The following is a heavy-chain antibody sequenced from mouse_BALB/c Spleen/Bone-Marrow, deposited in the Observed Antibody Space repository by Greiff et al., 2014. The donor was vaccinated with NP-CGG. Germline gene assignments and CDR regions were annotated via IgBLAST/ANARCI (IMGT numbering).Heavy chain of an antibody. V-gene: IGHV14-3*02. D-gene: IGHD1-1*01. J-gene: IGHJ2*01. CDR1: GFNIKDTY. CDR2: IDPANGNT. Sequence: EVQLVESGAELVKPGASVKLSCTASGFNIKDTYMHWVKQGPEQGPEWIGRIDPANGNTKYDPKFQGKATITADTSSNTAYLQLSSLTSEDTAVYYCAYGSSYDYFDYWGQGTTLTVSS. CDR3: AYGSSYDYFDY.